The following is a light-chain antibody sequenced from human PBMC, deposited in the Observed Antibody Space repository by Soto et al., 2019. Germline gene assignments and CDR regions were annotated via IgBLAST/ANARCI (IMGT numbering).Light chain of an antibody. V-gene: IGLV1-40*01. J-gene: IGLJ1*01. Sequence: QSVLTQPPSVSGAPGQRVTISCTGSSSNIGAGYDVHWYQHLPGTAPKLLIYGNSNQPSGVPDRFSGSKSGTSASLAITGLQAEDEADYYCQSYDSSLSGSDVFGTGTKLTVL. CDR2: GNS. CDR1: SSNIGAGYD. CDR3: QSYDSSLSGSDV.